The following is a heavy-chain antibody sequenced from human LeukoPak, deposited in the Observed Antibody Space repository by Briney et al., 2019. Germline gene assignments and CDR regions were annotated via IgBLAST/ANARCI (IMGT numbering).Heavy chain of an antibody. V-gene: IGHV4-39*07. J-gene: IGHJ5*02. CDR3: ARQDLYSNSGFDP. Sequence: SETLSLTCTVSGGSISSSSYYWGWIRQPPGKGLEWIGSIYYSGSTYYNPSLKSRVTISVDTSKNQFSLKLSSVTAADTAVYYCARQDLYSNSGFDPWGQGTLVTVSS. CDR1: GGSISSSSYY. CDR2: IYYSGST. D-gene: IGHD4-11*01.